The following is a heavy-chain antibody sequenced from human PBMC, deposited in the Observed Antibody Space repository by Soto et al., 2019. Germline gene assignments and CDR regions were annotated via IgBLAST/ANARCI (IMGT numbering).Heavy chain of an antibody. CDR2: IYHSGST. CDR1: GGSISSSNW. CDR3: ARGRSIAAAGTRFDY. V-gene: IGHV4-4*02. D-gene: IGHD6-13*01. Sequence: KTSETLSLTCAVSGGSISSSNWWSWVRQPPGKGLEWIGEIYHSGSTNYNPSLKSRVTISVDKSKNQFSLKLSSVTAADTAVYYCARGRSIAAAGTRFDYWGQGTLVTVSS. J-gene: IGHJ4*02.